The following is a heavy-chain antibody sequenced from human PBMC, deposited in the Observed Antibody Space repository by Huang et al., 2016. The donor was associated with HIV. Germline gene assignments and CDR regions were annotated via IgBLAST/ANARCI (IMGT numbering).Heavy chain of an antibody. Sequence: QVQLVESGGGVVQPGRSLRISCAASGFTFSSYGMHWGRQAPGKGLGWVAVISYDGKTKYYADSVKGRFSISRDNSKTTVYLQLNSLRVEDTAVYYCAKGGSAAAVLDFWGQGTLVTVSS. J-gene: IGHJ4*02. D-gene: IGHD6-13*01. CDR1: GFTFSSYG. CDR2: ISYDGKTK. CDR3: AKGGSAAAVLDF. V-gene: IGHV3-30*18.